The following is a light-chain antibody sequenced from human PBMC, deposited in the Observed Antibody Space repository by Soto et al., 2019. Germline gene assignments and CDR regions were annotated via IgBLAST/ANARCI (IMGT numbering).Light chain of an antibody. Sequence: DIPMTHSPSFLSASIRDRVTITCRASQDIGVRLAWFQQKPGKAPKYLIQSASSLQSGVPSTFSGSGSGTDFTLTINSLHPEDFATYYCLQVYNFPRTFGQGTKVDIK. V-gene: IGKV1-12*01. CDR3: LQVYNFPRT. CDR2: SAS. CDR1: QDIGVR. J-gene: IGKJ1*01.